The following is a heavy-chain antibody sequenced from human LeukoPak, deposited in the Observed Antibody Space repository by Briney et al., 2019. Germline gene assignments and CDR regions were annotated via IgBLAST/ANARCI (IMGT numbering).Heavy chain of an antibody. CDR3: ARRPYYYDTSNPAYYYYMDV. CDR2: IYYTGYT. V-gene: IGHV4-59*08. J-gene: IGHJ6*03. Sequence: SETLSLTCNVSGTSMNNYWWSWIRQPPGTGLEWIGNIYYTGYTNYNPSLKSRVSISVDTSKSQFSLTLRSVSAADTAVYYCARRPYYYDTSNPAYYYYMDVWGKGTTVTVSS. CDR1: GTSMNNYW. D-gene: IGHD3-22*01.